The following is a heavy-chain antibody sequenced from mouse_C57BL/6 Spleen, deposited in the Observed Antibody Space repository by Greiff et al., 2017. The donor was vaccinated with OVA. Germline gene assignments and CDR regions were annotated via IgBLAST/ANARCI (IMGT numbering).Heavy chain of an antibody. CDR3: TRGGLAGPWFAY. D-gene: IGHD3-3*01. J-gene: IGHJ3*01. Sequence: EVHLVESGEGLVKPGGSLKLSCAASGFTFSSYAMSWVRQTPEKRLEWVAYISSGGDYIYYADTVKGRFTISRDNARNTLYLQMSSLKSEDTAMYYCTRGGLAGPWFAYWGQGTLVTVSA. CDR2: ISSGGDYI. V-gene: IGHV5-9-1*02. CDR1: GFTFSSYA.